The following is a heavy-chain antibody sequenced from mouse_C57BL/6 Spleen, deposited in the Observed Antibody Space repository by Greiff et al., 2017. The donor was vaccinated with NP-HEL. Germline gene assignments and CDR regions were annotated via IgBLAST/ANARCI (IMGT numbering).Heavy chain of an antibody. Sequence: VHVKQSGAELVRPGASVKLSCTASGFNIKDDYMHWVKQRPEQGLEWLGRIDPENGDTEYASKFQGKATITAATSSHTAYLQLSSLTSEDTAVYYCTTLFSFAYWGQGTLVTVSA. V-gene: IGHV14-4*01. CDR3: TTLFSFAY. CDR1: GFNIKDDY. J-gene: IGHJ3*01. D-gene: IGHD6-1*01. CDR2: IDPENGDT.